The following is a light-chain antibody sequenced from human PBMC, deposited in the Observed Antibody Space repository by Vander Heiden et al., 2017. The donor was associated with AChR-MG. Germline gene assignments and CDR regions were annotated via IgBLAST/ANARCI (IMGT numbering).Light chain of an antibody. V-gene: IGLV3-25*03. J-gene: IGLJ2*01. CDR1: ALPKQY. Sequence: SYELTQLPSVPVSPGQTARNTCSGDALPKQYAYWYQQKPGQAPVLVIYKDSERPSGVPGRFSGSSSGTTVTLTIGGVQAEDEADYYCQSADISGVVVFGGGTKLTVL. CDR3: QSADISGVVV. CDR2: KDS.